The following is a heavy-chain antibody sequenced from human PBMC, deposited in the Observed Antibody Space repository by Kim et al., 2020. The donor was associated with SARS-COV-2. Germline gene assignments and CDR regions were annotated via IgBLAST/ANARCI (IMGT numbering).Heavy chain of an antibody. CDR2: ISHDGVIT. J-gene: IGHJ4*02. CDR3: AGGGEY. CDR1: GFTFSTYA. D-gene: IGHD3-16*01. V-gene: IGHV3-64*02. Sequence: GGSLRLSCTASGFTFSTYAMEWVRQAPGKGLEYVSAISHDGVITYYAESVKGRFTISRDNSKNTVYLQMGSLRGVDMAVYYCAGGGEYWGQGTLVTVSS.